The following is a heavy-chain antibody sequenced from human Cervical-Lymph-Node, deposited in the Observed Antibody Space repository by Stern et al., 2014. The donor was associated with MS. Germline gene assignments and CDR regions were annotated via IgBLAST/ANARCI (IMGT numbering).Heavy chain of an antibody. CDR1: GYIFTDYY. J-gene: IGHJ5*02. V-gene: IGHV1-2*02. CDR3: TRALRIADRPSPGGHWFDP. D-gene: IGHD6-6*01. Sequence: VQLVESGAEVEKPGASVKVSCKASGYIFTDYYLHWVRQAPGQGLEWMGRINPKSGGTSYAPSFQGRVTLNRDTSITTAYMDLSRLTSDDTAVYYCTRALRIADRPSPGGHWFDPWGQGTLVIVSS. CDR2: INPKSGGT.